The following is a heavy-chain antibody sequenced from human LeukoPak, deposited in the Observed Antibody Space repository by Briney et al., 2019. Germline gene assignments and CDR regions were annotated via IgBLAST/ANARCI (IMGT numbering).Heavy chain of an antibody. CDR2: INHSGST. D-gene: IGHD6-13*01. CDR3: ARRDSSSWYGRWFDP. V-gene: IGHV4-34*01. Sequence: SETLSLTCAVYGGSFSGYYWSWIRQPPGKGLEWIGEINHSGSTNYNPSLKSRVTISVDTSKNQFSLKLSSVTAADTAVYYCARRDSSSWYGRWFDPWGQETLVTVSS. J-gene: IGHJ5*02. CDR1: GGSFSGYY.